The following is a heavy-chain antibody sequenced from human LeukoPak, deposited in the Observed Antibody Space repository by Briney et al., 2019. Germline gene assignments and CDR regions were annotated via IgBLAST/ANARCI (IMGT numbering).Heavy chain of an antibody. CDR3: AKEPVPDLNDDAFVDC. CDR2: ISGSGGST. Sequence: SGGSLRLSCAASGFTFSSYAMSWVRQAPGKGLEWVSAISGSGGSTYYADSVKGRFTISRDNSKNTLYLQMNSLRAEDTAVYYCAKEPVPDLNDDAFVDCWGQGTLVTVSS. V-gene: IGHV3-23*01. CDR1: GFTFSSYA. D-gene: IGHD1-1*01. J-gene: IGHJ4*02.